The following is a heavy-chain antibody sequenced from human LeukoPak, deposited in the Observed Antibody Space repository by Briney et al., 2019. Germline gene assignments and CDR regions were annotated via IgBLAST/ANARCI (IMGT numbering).Heavy chain of an antibody. Sequence: GGSLRLSCAASGFTFSSYWMHWVRQAPGKGLEWVATIKQDGSEIYYVDSVKGRFTNSRDNAKNSLYLQMNSLGAEDTAVYYCARAMDVWGKGTTVTVSS. CDR2: IKQDGSEI. CDR1: GFTFSSYW. J-gene: IGHJ6*03. CDR3: ARAMDV. V-gene: IGHV3-7*01.